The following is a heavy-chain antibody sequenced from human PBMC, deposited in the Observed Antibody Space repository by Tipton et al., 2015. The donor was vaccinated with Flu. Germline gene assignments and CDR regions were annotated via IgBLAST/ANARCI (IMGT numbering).Heavy chain of an antibody. Sequence: GSLRLSCAASGFTFSNYWMHWVRQAPGKGLEWVANIKEDGSEIYYVDSVKGRFTISRDNAKNSLYLQMNSLRAEDTAVYYCARAVGGGEAYWGQGTLVTVSS. V-gene: IGHV3-7*03. J-gene: IGHJ4*02. CDR1: GFTFSNYW. CDR3: ARAVGGGEAY. CDR2: IKEDGSEI. D-gene: IGHD6-19*01.